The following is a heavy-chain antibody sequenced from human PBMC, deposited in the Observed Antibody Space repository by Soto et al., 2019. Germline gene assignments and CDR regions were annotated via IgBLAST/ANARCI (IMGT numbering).Heavy chain of an antibody. V-gene: IGHV3-72*01. CDR3: TSAAVSKTGLDV. D-gene: IGHD4-4*01. CDR2: TRDKPNSYTT. Sequence: GGSLRLSCAASGFTFSDHYMDWVRQAPGKGLEWVGRTRDKPNSYTTEYAASVKGRFTISRDDSENSVYLQMNSLKTEDTAVYCCTSAAVSKTGLDVWGQGTTVTVSS. J-gene: IGHJ6*02. CDR1: GFTFSDHY.